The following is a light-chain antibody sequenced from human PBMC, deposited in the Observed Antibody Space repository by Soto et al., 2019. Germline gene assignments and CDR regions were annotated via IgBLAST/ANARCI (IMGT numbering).Light chain of an antibody. J-gene: IGKJ1*01. CDR2: TSS. Sequence: EIVMTQSPATLSVSPGERATLSCRASQSVSSNLAWYQQKTGQAPRLLIYTSSTRATGIPARFSGRGSGTEFTLTISSLQSDDVAIYYCQQYANRPPWTFGQGTKVEI. CDR3: QQYANRPPWT. V-gene: IGKV3-15*01. CDR1: QSVSSN.